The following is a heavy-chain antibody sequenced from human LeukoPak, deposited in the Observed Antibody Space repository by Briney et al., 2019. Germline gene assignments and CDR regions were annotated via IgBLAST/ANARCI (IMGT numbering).Heavy chain of an antibody. D-gene: IGHD3-16*01. CDR1: DGSISSYY. CDR2: IYYSGST. Sequence: SETLSLTCTVSDGSISSYYWSWIRQPPGKGLEWIGYIYYSGSTNYNPSLKSRVTISLDTSKNQFSLTLSSVTAADTAVYYCARGAYDYIWGSYGEFDYWGQGTLVTVSP. V-gene: IGHV4-59*01. J-gene: IGHJ4*02. CDR3: ARGAYDYIWGSYGEFDY.